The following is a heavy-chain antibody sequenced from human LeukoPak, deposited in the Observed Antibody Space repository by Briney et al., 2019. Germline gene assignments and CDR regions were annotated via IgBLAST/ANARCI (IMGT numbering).Heavy chain of an antibody. CDR2: IYYSGST. CDR3: TRSYSSSSYFDY. CDR1: GGSISSYY. J-gene: IGHJ4*02. Sequence: SETLSLTCTVSGGSISSYYWSWIRQPPGKGLEWIGYIYYSGSTNYNPSLKSRVTISVDTSKNQFSLKLSSVTAADTAVYYCTRSYSSSSYFDYWGQGTLVTVSS. D-gene: IGHD6-13*01. V-gene: IGHV4-59*01.